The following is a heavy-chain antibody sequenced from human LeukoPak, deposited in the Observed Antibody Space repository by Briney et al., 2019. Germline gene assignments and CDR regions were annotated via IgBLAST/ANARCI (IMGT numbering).Heavy chain of an antibody. D-gene: IGHD2-2*01. V-gene: IGHV6-1*01. CDR2: TYYRSTWYN. CDR3: ARRLTQYDCFDP. CDR1: GDSASSNSVT. Sequence: SQTLSLTCAISGDSASSNSVTWNWIRQSPSRGLEWLGRTYYRSTWYNDYAVSVRGRITVNPDTSKNQFSLHLNSVTPEDTAVYYCARRLTQYDCFDPWGQGILVTDSS. J-gene: IGHJ5*02.